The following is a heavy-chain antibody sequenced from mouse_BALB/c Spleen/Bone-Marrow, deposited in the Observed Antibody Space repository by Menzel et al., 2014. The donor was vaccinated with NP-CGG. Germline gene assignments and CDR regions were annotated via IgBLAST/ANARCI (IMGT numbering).Heavy chain of an antibody. Sequence: EVKVVESGGGLVQPGGSLRLSCATSGFTFTDYYMSWVRQPPGKALEWLGFIRNKANGYTTEYSASVKGRFTISRDNSQSILYLQMNTLRAEDSPTYYCARDDYYAMDYWGQGTSVTVSS. CDR2: IRNKANGYTT. CDR1: GFTFTDYY. CDR3: ARDDYYAMDY. J-gene: IGHJ4*01. V-gene: IGHV7-3*02.